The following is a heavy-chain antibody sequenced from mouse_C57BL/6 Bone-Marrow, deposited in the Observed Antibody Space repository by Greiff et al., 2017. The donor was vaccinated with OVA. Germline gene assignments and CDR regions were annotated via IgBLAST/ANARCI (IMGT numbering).Heavy chain of an antibody. CDR3: ARRTTVVATGDY. D-gene: IGHD1-1*01. J-gene: IGHJ2*01. CDR2: ISSGSSTI. Sequence: EVKAVESGGGLVKPGGSLKLSCAASGFTFSDYGMHWVRQAPEKGLEWVAYISSGSSTIYYADTVKGRFTISRDNAKNTLFLQMTSLRSEDTAMYYCARRTTVVATGDYWGQGTTLTVSS. V-gene: IGHV5-17*01. CDR1: GFTFSDYG.